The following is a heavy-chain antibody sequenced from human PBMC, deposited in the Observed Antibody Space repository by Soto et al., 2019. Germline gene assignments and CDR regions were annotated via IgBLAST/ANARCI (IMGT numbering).Heavy chain of an antibody. V-gene: IGHV3-21*04. D-gene: IGHD6-6*01. CDR3: ASSSALWHGMDA. J-gene: IGHJ6*02. CDR2: ISSSSSYI. Sequence: PGGSLRLSCAASGFTFSSYSMNWVRQAPGKGLEWVSSISSSSSYIYYADSVRGRFTISRDNSKNTLYLQMKSLGAEDTAVYYCASSSALWHGMDAWGQGTTVTVSS. CDR1: GFTFSSYS.